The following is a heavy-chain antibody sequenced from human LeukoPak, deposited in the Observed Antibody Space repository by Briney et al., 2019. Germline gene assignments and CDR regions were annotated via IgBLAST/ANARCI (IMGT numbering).Heavy chain of an antibody. Sequence: SRINSDGSSTSYADSVKGRFTISRDNAKNTLYLQMNSLRAEDTAVYYCEYRITTTGGAFDIWGQGTMVTVSS. CDR3: EYRITTTGGAFDI. V-gene: IGHV3-74*01. D-gene: IGHD3-10*01. CDR2: INSDGSST. J-gene: IGHJ3*02.